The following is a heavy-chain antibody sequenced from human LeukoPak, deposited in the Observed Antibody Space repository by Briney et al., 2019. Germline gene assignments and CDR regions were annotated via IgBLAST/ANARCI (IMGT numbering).Heavy chain of an antibody. V-gene: IGHV3-21*01. CDR1: GFIFSKYN. CDR2: ISNSGRYI. Sequence: GGSLRLSCAASGFIFSKYNMKWVRQAPGKGLEWVSSISNSGRYIDYADSVQGRFTISRDNAKASLFLQMNSLRADDTAVYYCATIWGSPDAFDLWGRGTKVTVSS. CDR3: ATIWGSPDAFDL. J-gene: IGHJ3*01. D-gene: IGHD7-27*01.